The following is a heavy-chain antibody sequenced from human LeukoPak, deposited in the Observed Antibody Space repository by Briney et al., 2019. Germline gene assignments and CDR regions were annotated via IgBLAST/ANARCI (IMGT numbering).Heavy chain of an antibody. V-gene: IGHV3-7*03. Sequence: GGSLRLSCVASGFTFSDYWMSWVRQAPGKGLEWVANIRQDGSDKYYADSMRGRFTISRDNAKDSLYLQMNSLRAEDTAVYFCARGTYSSGWYPDYFDYWGQGTLVTVSS. CDR1: GFTFSDYW. D-gene: IGHD6-19*01. CDR3: ARGTYSSGWYPDYFDY. CDR2: IRQDGSDK. J-gene: IGHJ4*02.